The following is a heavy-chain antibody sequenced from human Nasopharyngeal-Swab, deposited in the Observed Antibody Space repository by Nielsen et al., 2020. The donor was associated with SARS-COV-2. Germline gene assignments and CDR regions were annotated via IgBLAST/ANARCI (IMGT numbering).Heavy chain of an antibody. CDR1: GFTFSSYG. D-gene: IGHD3-10*01. V-gene: IGHV3-30*18. CDR2: ISYDGSNK. J-gene: IGHJ4*02. CDR3: AKDYYGSGSYLGWLSGPEYYFDY. Sequence: GGSLSLSCAASGFTFSSYGMHWVRQAPGKGLEWVAVISYDGSNKYYADSVKGRFTISRDNSKNTLYLQMNSLRAEDTAVYYCAKDYYGSGSYLGWLSGPEYYFDYWGQGTLVTVSS.